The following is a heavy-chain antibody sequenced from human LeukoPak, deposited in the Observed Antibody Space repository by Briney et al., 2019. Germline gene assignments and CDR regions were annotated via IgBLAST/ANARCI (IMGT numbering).Heavy chain of an antibody. Sequence: ASVKVSCKTSGYTFTSYYIHWLRQAPGQRFEWMGWSDPKSGATKYEHFQGRVTMTRDTSISTAYMELSRLRSDDTAVYYCARDRGDGGYYDSSGYYPTPNFDYWGQGTLVTVSS. J-gene: IGHJ4*02. CDR2: SDPKSGAT. D-gene: IGHD3-22*01. CDR3: ARDRGDGGYYDSSGYYPTPNFDY. V-gene: IGHV1-2*02. CDR1: GYTFTSYY.